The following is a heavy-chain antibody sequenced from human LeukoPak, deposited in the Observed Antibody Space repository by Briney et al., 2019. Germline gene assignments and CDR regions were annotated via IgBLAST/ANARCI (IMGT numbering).Heavy chain of an antibody. CDR2: IYSGGST. V-gene: IGHV3-53*01. CDR1: GFTVSFNY. D-gene: IGHD6-19*01. Sequence: GGSLRLSYAASGFTVSFNYMSWVRQAPGKGLEWISVIYSGGSTYYADSVKGRFTISREDSKNTLYLQMNSLRAEDTAIYYCARAQWRTYSYYYMDVWGKGTTVTVSS. J-gene: IGHJ6*03. CDR3: ARAQWRTYSYYYMDV.